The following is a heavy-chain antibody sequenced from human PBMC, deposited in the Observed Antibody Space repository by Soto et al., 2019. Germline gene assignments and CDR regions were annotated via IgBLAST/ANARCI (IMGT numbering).Heavy chain of an antibody. D-gene: IGHD3-10*01. CDR3: ATPCSHAVRGVIIPQPNPYDYYGMDV. Sequence: QVQLVQSGAEVKKPGSSVKVSCKASGGTFSSYAISWVRQAPGQGLEWMGGIIPIFGTANYAQKFQGRVTLPADESTRQDDMALSSVRAGDTAVYYCATPCSHAVRGVIIPQPNPYDYYGMDVWGQGTTVTVSS. V-gene: IGHV1-69*12. J-gene: IGHJ6*02. CDR2: IIPIFGTA. CDR1: GGTFSSYA.